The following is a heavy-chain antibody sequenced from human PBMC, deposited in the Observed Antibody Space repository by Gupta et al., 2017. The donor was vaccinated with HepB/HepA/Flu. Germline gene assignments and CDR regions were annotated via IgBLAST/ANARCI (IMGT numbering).Heavy chain of an antibody. J-gene: IGHJ4*02. D-gene: IGHD2-8*02. CDR2: VEKEESEK. V-gene: IGHV3-7*01. CDR1: GLTVGSNW. Sequence: EVQLVESGGGLVQPGGSLRLSCAASGLTVGSNWMTWVRQAPGKGLEWVGSVEKEESEKLSVDSVKGRFTISRDNGKKSMYLQMDSLRAEGTAVYDCAEWSHVSAWYWIDYWGRGTLVTVSS. CDR3: AEWSHVSAWYWIDY.